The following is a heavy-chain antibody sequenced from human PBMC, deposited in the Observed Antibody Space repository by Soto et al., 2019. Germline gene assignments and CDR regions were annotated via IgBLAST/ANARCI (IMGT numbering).Heavy chain of an antibody. J-gene: IGHJ4*02. Sequence: QVQLQESGPGLVKPSQTLSLTCTVSGGSISSGGYYWTWIRQHPGKGLEWIGYTYYNGLTSYNPSLKSRVTISVDTSKNQNSLKLTSVTAAYTAVYYCAREPTTVTTSSPYYFDYWGQGTLVTVSS. CDR2: TYYNGLT. CDR1: GGSISSGGYY. D-gene: IGHD4-17*01. V-gene: IGHV4-31*03. CDR3: AREPTTVTTSSPYYFDY.